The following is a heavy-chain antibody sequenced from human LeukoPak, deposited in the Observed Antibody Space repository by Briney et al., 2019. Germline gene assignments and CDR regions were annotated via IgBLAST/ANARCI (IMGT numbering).Heavy chain of an antibody. V-gene: IGHV3-21*01. CDR1: GFTFSSYS. Sequence: GGSLRLSCAASGFTFSSYSMNWVRQAPGTGLEWVSSISSSSSYIYYADSVKGRFTISRYNVKNTLYLQMNSLRAEDTALYDCARDLQQLVVNDAFDIWGQGTMVTVSS. D-gene: IGHD6-6*01. CDR2: ISSSSSYI. CDR3: ARDLQQLVVNDAFDI. J-gene: IGHJ3*02.